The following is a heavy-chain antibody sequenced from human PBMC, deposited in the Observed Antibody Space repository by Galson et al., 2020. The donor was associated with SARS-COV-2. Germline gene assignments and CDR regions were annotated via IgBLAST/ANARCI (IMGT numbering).Heavy chain of an antibody. J-gene: IGHJ3*02. CDR2: MNPNSGNT. CDR3: ARSKIGGNYYDSSGYYPIDAFDI. D-gene: IGHD3-22*01. CDR1: GYTFTSYD. Sequence: ASVKVSCKASGYTFTSYDINWVRQATGQGLEWMGWMNPNSGNTGYAQKFQGRVTMTRNTSISTAYMELSSLRSEDTAVYYCARSKIGGNYYDSSGYYPIDAFDIWGQGTMVNVSS. V-gene: IGHV1-8*01.